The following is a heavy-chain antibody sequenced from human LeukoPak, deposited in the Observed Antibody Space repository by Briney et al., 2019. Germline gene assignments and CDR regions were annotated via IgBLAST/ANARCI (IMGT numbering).Heavy chain of an antibody. CDR1: GFTFTGHD. CDR3: VKDVDYWSSGSYLGYFDF. J-gene: IGHJ4*02. CDR2: INGDGGRA. Sequence: PGGSLSLSCSASGFTFTGHDMHWVRQAPGKGLEHVSGINGDGGRAYYEDSVRDKFTISRDNSKNTLYLEMSSLSAEDTAVYYCVKDVDYWSSGSYLGYFDFWGQGSQVSVSS. V-gene: IGHV3-64D*06. D-gene: IGHD3-10*01.